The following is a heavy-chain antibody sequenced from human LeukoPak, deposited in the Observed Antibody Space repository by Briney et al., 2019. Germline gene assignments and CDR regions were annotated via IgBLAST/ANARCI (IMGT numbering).Heavy chain of an antibody. V-gene: IGHV4-61*02. CDR3: GRLGSGTLEFDS. Sequence: PSQTLSLTCTVSGASISSGEYYWSWIRQPAGRGLEWVGRIFTTGNTYYNASLESRVTISVDTSKNHFSLNLTSVTAADTAVYYCGRLGSGTLEFDSWGQGTLVTVSS. D-gene: IGHD1-7*01. J-gene: IGHJ4*02. CDR1: GASISSGEYY. CDR2: IFTTGNT.